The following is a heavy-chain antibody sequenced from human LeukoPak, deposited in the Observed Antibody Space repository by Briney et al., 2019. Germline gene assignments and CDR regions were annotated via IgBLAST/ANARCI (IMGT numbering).Heavy chain of an antibody. Sequence: GRSLRLSCAASGFTFSSYGMHWVRQAPGKGLEWVAVISYDGSNKYYADSVKGRFTISRDNSKNTLYLQMNNLRAEDTAVYYCAKPTTVLTSYYFDYWGQGTLVTVSS. CDR2: ISYDGSNK. CDR1: GFTFSSYG. D-gene: IGHD4-23*01. CDR3: AKPTTVLTSYYFDY. V-gene: IGHV3-30*18. J-gene: IGHJ4*02.